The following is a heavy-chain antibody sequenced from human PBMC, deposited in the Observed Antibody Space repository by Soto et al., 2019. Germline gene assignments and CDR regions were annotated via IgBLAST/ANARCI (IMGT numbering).Heavy chain of an antibody. J-gene: IGHJ4*02. CDR1: GFTFSTCA. CDR3: AKHSSGSYRPVDH. V-gene: IGHV3-23*01. CDR2: ISGSGTGT. Sequence: EVQLLESGGGLVQPGESLRLSCATSGFTFSTCAMSWVRQAPGKGLEWVSIISGSGTGTFYAASVKGRFSISRDSSKNTLFLQMKSLRAEATAVYYCAKHSSGSYRPVDHWGQGALVTASS. D-gene: IGHD3-22*01.